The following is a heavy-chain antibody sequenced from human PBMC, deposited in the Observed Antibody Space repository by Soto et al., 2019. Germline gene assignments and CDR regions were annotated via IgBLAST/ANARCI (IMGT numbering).Heavy chain of an antibody. V-gene: IGHV1-46*01. CDR3: ARANELRYFDWLLSNYYYGMDV. CDR1: GYTFSSYY. Sequence: ASVKVSCKASGYTFSSYYMNWVRQAPGQGLEWLGIINPSGGYTTYAQRFLGRVTMTSDTSTSTVHMELGSLTSEDTAVYYCARANELRYFDWLLSNYYYGMDVWGQGTTVTVSS. CDR2: INPSGGYT. J-gene: IGHJ6*02. D-gene: IGHD3-9*01.